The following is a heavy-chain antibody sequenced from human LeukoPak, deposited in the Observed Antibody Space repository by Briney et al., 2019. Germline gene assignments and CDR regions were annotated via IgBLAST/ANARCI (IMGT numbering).Heavy chain of an antibody. Sequence: PSETLSLTCAVSGYSISSGYYWGWIRQPPGKGLEWIGSIYHSGSTYYNPSPKSRVTISVDTSKNQFSLKLSSVTAADTAVYYCARRIAVAGYYYYYYMDVWGKGTTVTVSS. CDR3: ARRIAVAGYYYYYYMDV. J-gene: IGHJ6*03. CDR2: IYHSGST. V-gene: IGHV4-38-2*01. D-gene: IGHD6-19*01. CDR1: GYSISSGYY.